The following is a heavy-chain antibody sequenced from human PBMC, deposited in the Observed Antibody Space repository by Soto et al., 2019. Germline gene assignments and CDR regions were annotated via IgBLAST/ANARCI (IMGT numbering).Heavy chain of an antibody. Sequence: GGSLRLSCAASGFTFSSYWMHWVRQAPGKGLVWVSRINSDGSSTSYADSVKGRFTISRDNARNTLYLQMNSLRAEDTAVYYCAKEWDIVVVVAASQAFDYWGQGTLVTVSS. CDR3: AKEWDIVVVVAASQAFDY. J-gene: IGHJ4*02. CDR2: INSDGSST. V-gene: IGHV3-74*01. CDR1: GFTFSSYW. D-gene: IGHD2-15*01.